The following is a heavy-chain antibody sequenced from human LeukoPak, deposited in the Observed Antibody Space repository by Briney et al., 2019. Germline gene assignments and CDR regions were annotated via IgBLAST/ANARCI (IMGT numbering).Heavy chain of an antibody. CDR3: ARGKGGSYPYYFDY. CDR2: IYYSGST. Sequence: SQTLSLTCTVSGGSISSGDYYWSWIRQPPGKGLEWIGYIYYSGSTYYNPSLKSRVTISVDTSKNQFSLRLSSVTAADTAVYYCARGKGGSYPYYFDYWGQGTLVTVSS. V-gene: IGHV4-30-4*08. J-gene: IGHJ4*02. D-gene: IGHD1-26*01. CDR1: GGSISSGDYY.